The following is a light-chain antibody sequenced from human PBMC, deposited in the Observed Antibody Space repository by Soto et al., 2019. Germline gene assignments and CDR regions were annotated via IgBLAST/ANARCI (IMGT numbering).Light chain of an antibody. V-gene: IGKV3-11*01. CDR3: QQRSNWPPLYT. CDR1: QTVSNY. J-gene: IGKJ2*01. CDR2: DAS. Sequence: EIVLTQSPATLSLSPGARVTLSCRASQTVSNYLAWYQQKPGQAPRLLIYDASKRASGIPARFSGSGYETDFTLTISSLEPEDFAVYYCQQRSNWPPLYTFGQGTKLEIK.